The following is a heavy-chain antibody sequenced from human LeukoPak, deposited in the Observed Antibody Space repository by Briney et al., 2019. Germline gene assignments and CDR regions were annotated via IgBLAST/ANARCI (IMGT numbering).Heavy chain of an antibody. D-gene: IGHD3-10*01. CDR2: ISGSGGST. Sequence: SGGSLRLSCAASGFTFSSYAMSWVRQAPGKGLEWVSAISGSGGSTYYADSVKGRFTISRDNSKNTLYLQMNSLRAEDTAVYYCAKTVKGSYGPTDAFDIWGQGTMVTVPS. V-gene: IGHV3-23*01. J-gene: IGHJ3*02. CDR1: GFTFSSYA. CDR3: AKTVKGSYGPTDAFDI.